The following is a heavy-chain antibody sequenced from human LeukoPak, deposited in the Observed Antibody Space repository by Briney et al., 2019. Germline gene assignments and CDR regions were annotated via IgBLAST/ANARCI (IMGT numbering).Heavy chain of an antibody. D-gene: IGHD3-22*01. CDR3: AKALNYYDSSGYSPLLDY. CDR2: ISSNGGST. V-gene: IGHV3-64*01. CDR1: GFTFSSYA. J-gene: IGHJ4*02. Sequence: GGSLRLSCAASGFTFSSYAMHWVRQAPGKGLECVSAISSNGGSTYYANSVKGRFTISRDNSKNTLYLQMGSLRAEDMAVYYCAKALNYYDSSGYSPLLDYWGQGTLVTVSS.